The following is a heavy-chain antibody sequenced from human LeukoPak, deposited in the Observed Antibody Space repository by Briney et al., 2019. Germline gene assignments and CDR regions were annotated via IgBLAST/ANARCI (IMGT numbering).Heavy chain of an antibody. CDR3: ARQDIVVVTASGGVDY. J-gene: IGHJ4*02. CDR1: GYHFTSYW. D-gene: IGHD2-21*02. CDR2: IDRSDSYT. V-gene: IGHV5-10-1*01. Sequence: GESLKIFCRGSGYHFTSYWISWVRQIPGQGLEGMGRIDRSDSYTIYSPSFQGHVTSSVDKSISTAYLQLSSLKASDTAMYYGARQDIVVVTASGGVDYWGQGTLVTVSS.